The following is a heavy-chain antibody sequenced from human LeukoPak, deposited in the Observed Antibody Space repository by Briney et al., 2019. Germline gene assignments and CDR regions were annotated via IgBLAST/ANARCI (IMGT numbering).Heavy chain of an antibody. Sequence: PGGSLRLSCAASGFTFSSYGMHWVRQAPGKGLEWVAVIWYDGSNKYYADSVKGRFTISRDNSKNTLYLQMNSLRAEDTAVYYXARXGXXXXSLDYWGQGXLVTVS. CDR2: IWYDGSNK. J-gene: IGHJ4*02. V-gene: IGHV3-33*01. CDR3: ARXGXXXXSLDY. CDR1: GFTFSSYG.